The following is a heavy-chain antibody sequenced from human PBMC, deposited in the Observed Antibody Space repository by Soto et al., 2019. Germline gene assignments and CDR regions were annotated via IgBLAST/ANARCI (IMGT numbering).Heavy chain of an antibody. Sequence: VASVKVSCKASGGTFSRYSISWVRQAPGQGLGWMGGIIPIFGTANYAQKFQGRVTITADESTSTAYMELSSLRSEDTAVYYCARQGAALRDYYYGMDVWG. V-gene: IGHV1-69*13. D-gene: IGHD6-25*01. CDR2: IIPIFGTA. J-gene: IGHJ6*02. CDR1: GGTFSRYS. CDR3: ARQGAALRDYYYGMDV.